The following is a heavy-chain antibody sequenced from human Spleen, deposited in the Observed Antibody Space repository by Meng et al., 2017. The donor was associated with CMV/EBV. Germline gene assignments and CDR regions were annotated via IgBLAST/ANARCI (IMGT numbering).Heavy chain of an antibody. D-gene: IGHD3-22*01. CDR1: GYSFPNYW. CDR2: IYPGDSDT. CDR3: ARYHESSGYYYRPFDY. V-gene: IGHV5-51*01. Sequence: GGSLRLSCKGSGYSFPNYWIGWVRQMPGKGLEWMGVIYPGDSDTRYSPSFQGQVTISADRSISTAYLQWSSLKASDTAMYYCARYHESSGYYYRPFDYWGQGTLVTVSS. J-gene: IGHJ4*02.